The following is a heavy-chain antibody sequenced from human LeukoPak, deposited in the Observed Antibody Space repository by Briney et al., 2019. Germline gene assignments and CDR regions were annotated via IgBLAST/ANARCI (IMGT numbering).Heavy chain of an antibody. J-gene: IGHJ4*02. CDR2: IYPGDSDT. Sequence: GESLKISCKGSGYSFTSYWIGWVRQMPGKGLEWMGIIYPGDSDTRYSPSFQGQVTISADKSIGTAYLQWSSLKASDTAMYYCARYEKYYYGSGSYPTRAYYFDYWGQGTLVTVSS. CDR3: ARYEKYYYGSGSYPTRAYYFDY. CDR1: GYSFTSYW. V-gene: IGHV5-51*01. D-gene: IGHD3-10*01.